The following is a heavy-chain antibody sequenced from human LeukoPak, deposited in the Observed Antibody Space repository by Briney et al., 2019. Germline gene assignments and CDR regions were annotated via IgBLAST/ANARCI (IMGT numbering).Heavy chain of an antibody. J-gene: IGHJ4*02. D-gene: IGHD6-6*01. CDR1: GFTFTNYW. CDR2: LPPDELGI. CDR3: VGTIASRGSEY. V-gene: IGHV3-74*01. Sequence: GGSLRLSCAASGFTFTNYWMHWVRQAPGMGLVWVSRLPPDELGIIYADSVKGRFTVSRDNAKNTVYLQMNNLRVDDTTMYYCVGTIASRGSEYWGQGALVTVSS.